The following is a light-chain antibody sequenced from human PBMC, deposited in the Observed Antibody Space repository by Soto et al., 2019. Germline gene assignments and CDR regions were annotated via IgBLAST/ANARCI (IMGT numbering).Light chain of an antibody. CDR3: QQYNSYSWT. Sequence: DIKMTQSPSTLSAYVGDRVTITCRASQSISSWLAWYQQKPGKAPKLLIYDASSLESGVPSRFSGSGSGTEFTLTISSLQPDDFATYYCQQYNSYSWTFGQGTMVDIK. V-gene: IGKV1-5*01. J-gene: IGKJ1*01. CDR2: DAS. CDR1: QSISSW.